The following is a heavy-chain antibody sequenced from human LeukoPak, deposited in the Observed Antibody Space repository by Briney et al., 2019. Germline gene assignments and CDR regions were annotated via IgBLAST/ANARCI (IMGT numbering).Heavy chain of an antibody. CDR3: ARDGPGIAAAGSLGFDY. J-gene: IGHJ4*02. V-gene: IGHV3-7*03. CDR1: GFTFSSYA. Sequence: PGGSLRLSCAASGFTFSSYAMHWVRQAPGKGLEWVANIKQDGSEKYYVDSVKGRFTISRDNAKNSLYLQMNSLRAEDTAVYYYARDGPGIAAAGSLGFDYWGQGTLVTVSS. D-gene: IGHD6-13*01. CDR2: IKQDGSEK.